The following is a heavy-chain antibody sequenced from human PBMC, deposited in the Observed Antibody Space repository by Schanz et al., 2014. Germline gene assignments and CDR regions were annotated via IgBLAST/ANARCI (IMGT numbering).Heavy chain of an antibody. CDR1: RFTFSSYT. V-gene: IGHV3-30*09. Sequence: QVQLVESGGGVVQPGRSLRLSCAASRFTFSSYTMHWVRQAPGKGLEWVALISYDGSNKYYADSVKGRFAISRENSKNTLSLQMNSLRDEDTAVYYCAKLVAAIGSGDGMDVWGQGTTVTVSS. CDR3: AKLVAAIGSGDGMDV. D-gene: IGHD3-10*01. J-gene: IGHJ6*02. CDR2: ISYDGSNK.